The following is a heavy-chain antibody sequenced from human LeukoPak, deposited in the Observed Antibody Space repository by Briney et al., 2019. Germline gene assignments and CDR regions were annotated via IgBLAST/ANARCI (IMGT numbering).Heavy chain of an antibody. J-gene: IGHJ4*02. Sequence: SETLSLTCTVSGGSISSSSYYWGWIRQPPGKGLEWIGSIYYSGSTYYNPSLKSRVTISVDTSKNQFSLKLSSVTAADTAVYYCARSGLSIAARGYFDYWGQGTLVTVSS. CDR2: IYYSGST. D-gene: IGHD6-6*01. CDR3: ARSGLSIAARGYFDY. CDR1: GGSISSSSYY. V-gene: IGHV4-39*07.